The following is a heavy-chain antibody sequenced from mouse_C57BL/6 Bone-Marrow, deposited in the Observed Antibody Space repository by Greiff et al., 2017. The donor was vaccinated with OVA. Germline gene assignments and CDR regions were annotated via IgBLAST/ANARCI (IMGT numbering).Heavy chain of an antibody. CDR3: ALYDYDGYFDY. CDR1: GYTFTTYP. V-gene: IGHV1-47*01. Sequence: VMLVESGAELVKPGASVKMSCKASGYTFTTYPIEWMKQNHGKSLEWIGNFHPYNDDTKYNEKFKGKATLTVEKSSSTVYLELSRLTSDDSAVYYCALYDYDGYFDYWGQGTTLTVSS. D-gene: IGHD2-4*01. J-gene: IGHJ2*01. CDR2: FHPYNDDT.